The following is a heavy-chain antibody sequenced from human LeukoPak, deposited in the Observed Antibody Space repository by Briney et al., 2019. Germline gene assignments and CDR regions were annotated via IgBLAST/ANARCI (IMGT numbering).Heavy chain of an antibody. CDR3: ARSPRDYDYVWGSYRYTPSGAFDI. J-gene: IGHJ3*02. V-gene: IGHV1-69*05. Sequence: GASVKVSCKASGGTFSSYAISWVRQAPGQGLEWMGGIFPIFGTANYAQKFQGRVTITTDESTSTAYMELSSLRSEDTAVYYCARSPRDYDYVWGSYRYTPSGAFDIWGQGTMVTVSS. CDR2: IFPIFGTA. D-gene: IGHD3-16*02. CDR1: GGTFSSYA.